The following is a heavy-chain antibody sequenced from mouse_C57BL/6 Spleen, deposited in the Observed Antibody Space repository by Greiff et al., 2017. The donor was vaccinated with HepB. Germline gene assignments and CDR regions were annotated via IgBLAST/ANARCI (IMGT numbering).Heavy chain of an antibody. D-gene: IGHD4-1*01. V-gene: IGHV5-4*03. CDR3: DRGLGRCYYFGY. CDR1: GFTFSSYA. CDR2: ISDGGSYT. Sequence: EVKLVESGGGLVKPGGSLKLSCAASGFTFSSYAMSWVRQTPEKRLEWVATISDGGSYTYYPDNVKGRFTISRDNAKNNLYMQMSHLKSEDTAMYYCDRGLGRCYYFGYWGQGTTLTVSS. J-gene: IGHJ2*01.